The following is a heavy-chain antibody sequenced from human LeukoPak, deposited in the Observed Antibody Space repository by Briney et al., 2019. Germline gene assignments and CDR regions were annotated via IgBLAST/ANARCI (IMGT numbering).Heavy chain of an antibody. D-gene: IGHD6-6*01. CDR2: ISAYNGNT. V-gene: IGHV1-18*01. Sequence: ASVKVSCKASGYTFTSYGISWVRQAPGQGLDWMGWISAYNGNTNYAQKLQGRVTMTTDTSTSTAYMELRSLRSDDTAVYYCARGTSSSSLYYYYYMDVWGKGTTVTVSS. CDR3: ARGTSSSSLYYYYYMDV. J-gene: IGHJ6*03. CDR1: GYTFTSYG.